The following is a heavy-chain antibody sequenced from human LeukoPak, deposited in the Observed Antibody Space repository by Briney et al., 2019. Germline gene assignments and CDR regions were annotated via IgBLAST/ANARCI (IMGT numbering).Heavy chain of an antibody. CDR2: FDPEHAET. CDR3: ARVPPGIAVAGLGADNWYFDL. CDR1: GYTFTELS. Sequence: GASVKVSCKVSGYTFTELSMHWVRQAPGKGLEWMGGFDPEHAETIYAQKFQGRVTMTEDTSTDTAYMELSSLRSEDTAVYYCARVPPGIAVAGLGADNWYFDLWGRGTLVTVSS. J-gene: IGHJ2*01. V-gene: IGHV1-24*01. D-gene: IGHD6-19*01.